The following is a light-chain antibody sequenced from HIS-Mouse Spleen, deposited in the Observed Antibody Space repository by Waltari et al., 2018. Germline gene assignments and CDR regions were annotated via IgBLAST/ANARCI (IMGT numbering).Light chain of an antibody. CDR3: AAWDDSLSGVV. CDR2: RNK. CDR1: SSNIGSNY. Sequence: QSVLTQPPSASGTPGQRVTISCSGSSSNIGSNYVYWYQQLPGTAPKLLIYRNKHRPSGAPDRCSGSKSGTSASLAISGLRSEDEADYYCAAWDDSLSGVVFGGGTKLTVL. J-gene: IGLJ2*01. V-gene: IGLV1-47*01.